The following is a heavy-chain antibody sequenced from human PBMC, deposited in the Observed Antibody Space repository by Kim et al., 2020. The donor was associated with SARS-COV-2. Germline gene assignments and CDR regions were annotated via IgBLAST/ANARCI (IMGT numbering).Heavy chain of an antibody. CDR3: ARDDTAPNDWYSGRSPGNWFDP. V-gene: IGHV4-39*07. CDR2: IHYSGRI. J-gene: IGHJ5*02. CDR1: GGSISGSSYY. Sequence: SETLSLTCSVSGGSISGSSYYWGWIRQPPGKGLEWIGSIHYSGRIEYNPSLKSRVIISVDTPNNQFSLNLTSVTAADTAVYYCARDDTAPNDWYSGRSPGNWFDPWGQGTLVTVSS. D-gene: IGHD3-9*01.